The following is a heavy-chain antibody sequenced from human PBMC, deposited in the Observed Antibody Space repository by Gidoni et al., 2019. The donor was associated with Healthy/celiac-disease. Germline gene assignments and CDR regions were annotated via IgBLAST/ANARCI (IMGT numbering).Heavy chain of an antibody. CDR1: GFPFSSYG. J-gene: IGHJ4*02. Sequence: QVQLVESGGGVVQPGRSLRLSCAASGFPFSSYGMHWVRQAPGKGLEGVAGKSYDGSNKYYADSVKGRFTISRDNSKNTLYLQMNSLRAEDTAVYYCALPSNVTVTGGYYFDYWGQGTLVTVSS. CDR2: KSYDGSNK. CDR3: ALPSNVTVTGGYYFDY. V-gene: IGHV3-30*03. D-gene: IGHD4-4*01.